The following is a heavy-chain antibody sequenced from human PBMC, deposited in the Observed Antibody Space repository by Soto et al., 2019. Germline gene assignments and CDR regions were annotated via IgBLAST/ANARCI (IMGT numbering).Heavy chain of an antibody. V-gene: IGHV1-3*01. CDR3: ARVGKTGTTGFDY. CDR2: INAGSGNT. D-gene: IGHD1-1*01. Sequence: ASVKVSCKASGYTFTSYAMHWVRQAPGQRLEWMGWINAGSGNTKYSQKFQGRVTITRDTSASTAYMELSSLRSEDTAVYYCARVGKTGTTGFDYWGQGTLVTVSS. CDR1: GYTFTSYA. J-gene: IGHJ4*02.